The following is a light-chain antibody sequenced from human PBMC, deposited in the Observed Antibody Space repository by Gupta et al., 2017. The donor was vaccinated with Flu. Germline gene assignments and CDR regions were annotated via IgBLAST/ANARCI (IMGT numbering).Light chain of an antibody. CDR3: AEWDDRRGGLV. CDR1: SFNIGSNF. V-gene: IGLV1-47*02. J-gene: IGLJ3*02. CDR2: NNN. Sequence: QPVLTQSPSASGTPGQRVTISCSGGSFNIGSNFVYWYQQLPGTAPKLLIYNNNQRLSGVPDRFSGSKSATSASLAISGLRSEEEAEYYCAEWDDRRGGLVFGGGTKLTVL.